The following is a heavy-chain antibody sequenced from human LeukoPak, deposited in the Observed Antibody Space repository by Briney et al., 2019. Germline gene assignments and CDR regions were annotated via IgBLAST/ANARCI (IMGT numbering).Heavy chain of an antibody. J-gene: IGHJ4*02. Sequence: GSLRLSCAASGFIFSSYSMNWVRQAPGKGLEWVSYISIVSNTIYYADSVKGRFTISRDGAKNSLYLQMNSLRAEDTAVYYCARGSDGGWYGMFDYWGQGTLVTVSS. V-gene: IGHV3-48*04. CDR2: ISIVSNTI. D-gene: IGHD6-19*01. CDR1: GFIFSSYS. CDR3: ARGSDGGWYGMFDY.